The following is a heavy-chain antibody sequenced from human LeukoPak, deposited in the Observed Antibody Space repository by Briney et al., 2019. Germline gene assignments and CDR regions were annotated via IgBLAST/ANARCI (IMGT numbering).Heavy chain of an antibody. D-gene: IGHD3-10*01. CDR1: GFTFSSYA. CDR2: ISGSGGST. CDR3: AKDNRHSNYHYYGMDV. J-gene: IGHJ6*02. V-gene: IGHV3-23*01. Sequence: GGSLRLSCAASGFTFSSYAMSWVRQAPGKGLEWVSAISGSGGSTYYADSVKGRFTISRDNSKNTLYLQVNRVRAEDTAVYYCAKDNRHSNYHYYGMDVWGQGTTVTVSS.